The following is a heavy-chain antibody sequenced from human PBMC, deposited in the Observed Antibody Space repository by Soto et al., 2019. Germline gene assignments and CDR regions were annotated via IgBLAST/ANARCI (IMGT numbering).Heavy chain of an antibody. CDR3: ARDFSGSSRKGYWFDP. D-gene: IGHD1-26*01. Sequence: QVQLVESGGGVVQPGRSLRLSCAASGFTFSSYGMHWVRQAPGKGLEWVAVIWYDGSNKYYADSVKGRFTISRDNSKNTLYLQMNSLRAEDTAVYYCARDFSGSSRKGYWFDPWGQGTLVTVSS. CDR1: GFTFSSYG. CDR2: IWYDGSNK. V-gene: IGHV3-33*01. J-gene: IGHJ5*02.